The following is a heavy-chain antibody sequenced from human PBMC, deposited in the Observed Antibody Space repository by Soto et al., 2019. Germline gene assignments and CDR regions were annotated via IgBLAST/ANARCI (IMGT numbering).Heavy chain of an antibody. CDR3: AKDLAVSGWVFDY. CDR2: ISGSGGST. Sequence: GGSLRLSCAASGFTFSSYTMSWVRQAPGKGLEWVSAISGSGGSTYYADSVKGRFTISRDNSKNTLYLQMNSLRAEDTAVYYCAKDLAVSGWVFDYWGQGTLVTVSS. J-gene: IGHJ4*02. D-gene: IGHD6-19*01. CDR1: GFTFSSYT. V-gene: IGHV3-23*01.